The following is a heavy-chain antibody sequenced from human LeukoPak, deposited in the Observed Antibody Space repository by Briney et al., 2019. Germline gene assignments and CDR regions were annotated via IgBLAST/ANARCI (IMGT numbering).Heavy chain of an antibody. Sequence: SETLSLTCTVSGGSINSYYWSWIRQPAGKGLEWIGRIYSTVGTNYNPSLQSRVTMSIDTSKNQFFLRLTSVTAADTAVYYCARAGYSYLANYFDYWGQGTLVTVSS. V-gene: IGHV4-4*07. CDR3: ARAGYSYLANYFDY. CDR2: IYSTVGT. D-gene: IGHD5-18*01. J-gene: IGHJ4*02. CDR1: GGSINSYY.